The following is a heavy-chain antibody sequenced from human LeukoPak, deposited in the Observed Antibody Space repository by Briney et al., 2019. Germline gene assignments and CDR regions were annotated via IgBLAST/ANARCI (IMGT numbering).Heavy chain of an antibody. J-gene: IGHJ5*02. Sequence: GGSLRLSCAASGFTFSSYSMNWVRQAPGKGPEWVASISSSSSYIYYADSVKGRFTISRDNAKNSLYLQMNSLRAEDTAVYYCARATIDSVTHYPGGKTSFDPWGQGTLLTVSS. D-gene: IGHD3-22*01. CDR3: ARATIDSVTHYPGGKTSFDP. CDR1: GFTFSSYS. V-gene: IGHV3-21*01. CDR2: ISSSSSYI.